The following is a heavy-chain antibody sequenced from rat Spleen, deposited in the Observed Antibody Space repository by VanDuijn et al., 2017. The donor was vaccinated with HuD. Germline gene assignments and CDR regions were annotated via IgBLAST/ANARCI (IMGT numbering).Heavy chain of an antibody. V-gene: IGHV3-3*01. J-gene: IGHJ3*01. CDR3: ARSDGVHYYLPFAD. CDR1: GHSITSSYR. D-gene: IGHD1-1*01. Sequence: EVQLQESGPGLVKVSESLSLTCSVTGHSITSSYRWNWIRKFPGNKLEWMGYINSAGTTNYNPSLKSRISITRDTSKNQFFLQVNSVSSEDTATYYCARSDGVHYYLPFADWGQGTLVTASS. CDR2: INSAGTT.